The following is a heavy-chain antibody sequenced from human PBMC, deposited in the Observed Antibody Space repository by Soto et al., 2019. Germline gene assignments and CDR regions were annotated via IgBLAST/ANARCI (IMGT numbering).Heavy chain of an antibody. D-gene: IGHD2-2*01. J-gene: IGHJ6*02. CDR1: GGSISSGGYY. Sequence: QVQLQESGPGLVKPSQTLSLTCTVSGGSISSGGYYWSWIRQHPGKGLEWIGYIYYSGSTYYNPALRSRVTISADTAKNQFALKLSSVTAADRAVYYCARTGPAPYYYGMDVWGHGTTVTVSS. CDR3: ARTGPAPYYYGMDV. V-gene: IGHV4-31*03. CDR2: IYYSGST.